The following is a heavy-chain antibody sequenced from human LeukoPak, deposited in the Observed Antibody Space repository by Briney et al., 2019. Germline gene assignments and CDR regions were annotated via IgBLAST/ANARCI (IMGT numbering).Heavy chain of an antibody. CDR1: GGTFSSYA. D-gene: IGHD2-2*01. J-gene: IGHJ4*02. V-gene: IGHV1-69*01. Sequence: GASVKVSCKASGGTFSSYAISWVRQAPGQGLEWMGGIIPIFGTANYAQKFQGRVTITADESTSTAYMELRSLRSDDTAVYYCARDRDVVPAAIYNYWGQGTLVTVSS. CDR3: ARDRDVVPAAIYNY. CDR2: IIPIFGTA.